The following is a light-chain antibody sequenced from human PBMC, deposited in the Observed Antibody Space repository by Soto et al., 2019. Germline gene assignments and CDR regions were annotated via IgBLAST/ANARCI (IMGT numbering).Light chain of an antibody. CDR2: DAS. J-gene: IGKJ4*01. CDR3: QQCGGAPLT. V-gene: IGKV3-20*01. CDR1: QSVSSN. Sequence: EMVVTRAGATLCFARWEKATLSCRASQSVSSNLAWYQQKPGQAPRLLIYDASTRATGIPDRFSGSGSGTDFTLTISRLEPEDFAVYFCQQCGGAPLTFGGGTKVDIK.